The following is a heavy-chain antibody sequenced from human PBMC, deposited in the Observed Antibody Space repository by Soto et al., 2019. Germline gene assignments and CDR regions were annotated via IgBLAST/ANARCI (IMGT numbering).Heavy chain of an antibody. CDR2: VIPIFGTA. J-gene: IGHJ4*02. D-gene: IGHD1-26*01. V-gene: IGHV1-69*06. CDR3: ASHPGAGPWGDY. CDR1: GGPFRSYA. Sequence: VQLVQSGAEVKKPGSSVTVSCKASGGPFRSYAISWVRQAPGQGLDWMGGVIPIFGTANYAQTFQGRVTITADKSTSTAYMELSSLRSEDTAVYYCASHPGAGPWGDYWGQGTLVTVSS.